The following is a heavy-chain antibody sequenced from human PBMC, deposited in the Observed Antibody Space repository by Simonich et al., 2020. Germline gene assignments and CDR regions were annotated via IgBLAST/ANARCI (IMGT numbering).Heavy chain of an antibody. Sequence: QVQLVQSGAEVKKPGASVKVSCKASGYTFTGYYMHWVRQAPGQGLEWMGGINPNRGGTNDAQKFQGRVTMTRDTSISTAYMELSRLRSDDTAVYYCARDPVVPAAIRNAFDIWGQGTMVTVSS. J-gene: IGHJ3*02. V-gene: IGHV1-2*02. CDR1: GYTFTGYY. D-gene: IGHD2-2*01. CDR2: INPNRGGT. CDR3: ARDPVVPAAIRNAFDI.